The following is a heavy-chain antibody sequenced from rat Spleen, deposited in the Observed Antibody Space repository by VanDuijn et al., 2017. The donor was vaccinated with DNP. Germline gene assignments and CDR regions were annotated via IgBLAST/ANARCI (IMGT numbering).Heavy chain of an antibody. J-gene: IGHJ2*01. Sequence: EVQLVESGGALVQPGRSLKLSCAASGFTFSDYNMAWVRQAPKKGLEWVATISYDGSTTNYRDSVKGRITVSRDNAKSTLYLQMDSLRSEDTATYYCARPDYWGQGVMVTVSS. CDR2: ISYDGSTT. V-gene: IGHV5-7*01. CDR3: ARPDY. CDR1: GFTFSDYN.